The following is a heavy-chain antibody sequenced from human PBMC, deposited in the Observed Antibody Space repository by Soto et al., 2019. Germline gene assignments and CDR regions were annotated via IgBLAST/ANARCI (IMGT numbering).Heavy chain of an antibody. Sequence: SETLSLTCIVSRGSISSYYWSWIRQPPGKGLEWIGYIYYSGSTNYNPSLKSRVTISVDTSKNQFSLKLSSVTAAGTAVYYCASIDSSGYYNFDYWGQGTLVTVSS. D-gene: IGHD3-22*01. CDR1: RGSISSYY. CDR2: IYYSGST. V-gene: IGHV4-59*01. J-gene: IGHJ4*02. CDR3: ASIDSSGYYNFDY.